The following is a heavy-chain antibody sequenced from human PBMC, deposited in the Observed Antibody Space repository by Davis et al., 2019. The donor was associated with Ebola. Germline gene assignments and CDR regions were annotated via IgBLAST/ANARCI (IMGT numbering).Heavy chain of an antibody. V-gene: IGHV3-9*03. CDR3: TKGGSGTLYDGFDM. CDR1: GFVFSSYA. CDR2: ISWNSGTI. D-gene: IGHD3-10*01. J-gene: IGHJ3*02. Sequence: SPKIPCAAPGFVFSSYAMSWVRQAPGKGLEWVSGISWNSGTIDYADSVKGRFTISRDNAKKSLYLQANSLKPEDMAFYYCTKGGSGTLYDGFDMWGPGTMVTVSS.